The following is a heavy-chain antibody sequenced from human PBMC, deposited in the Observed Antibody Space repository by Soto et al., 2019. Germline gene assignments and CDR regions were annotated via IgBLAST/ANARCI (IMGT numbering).Heavy chain of an antibody. Sequence: GGALRLSWVAPGFSLRTFSNNLGRQAPGKGLEWLSYINSESKSIYYAESVKGRFTVSRENAKNSLYLQMNSLRSEDTAIYYCARDLWDGLAGGESDFWGHGTQVTVSS. CDR2: INSESKSI. V-gene: IGHV3-48*01. J-gene: IGHJ4*01. CDR1: GFSLRTFS. CDR3: ARDLWDGLAGGESDF. D-gene: IGHD3-16*01.